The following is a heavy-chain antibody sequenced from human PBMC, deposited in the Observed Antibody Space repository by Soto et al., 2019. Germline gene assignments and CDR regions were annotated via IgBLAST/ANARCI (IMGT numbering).Heavy chain of an antibody. J-gene: IGHJ6*03. D-gene: IGHD2-2*01. CDR2: ISSSSSTI. CDR1: GVTFSSYS. V-gene: IGHV3-48*01. CDR3: ARQQYCGSSTCYDSLYYQYMDV. Sequence: GVSLRLSCAASGVTFSSYSMDWVRQAPGKGLEWVSYISSSSSTIYYADSVKGRFTISRDNAKNSLYLQMNSLRAEDTAVYFCARQQYCGSSTCYDSLYYQYMDVWGKGTMVTVSS.